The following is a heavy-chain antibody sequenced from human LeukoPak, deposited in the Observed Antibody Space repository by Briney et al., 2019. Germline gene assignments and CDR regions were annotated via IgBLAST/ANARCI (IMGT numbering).Heavy chain of an antibody. Sequence: PVGALRLSCAASEFTFSSYGRHGVGQAPAKGLEGVAVICKDGSNKYYAGSVKGRLTISSDNSKNTLYLQMNSLRVRNRDGYYCAKDDSVEYHILAGNYEFDYRGQGTLVTVSS. CDR1: EFTFSSYG. J-gene: IGHJ4*02. CDR2: ICKDGSNK. V-gene: IGHV3-33*06. CDR3: AKDDSVEYHILAGNYEFDY. D-gene: IGHD3-9*01.